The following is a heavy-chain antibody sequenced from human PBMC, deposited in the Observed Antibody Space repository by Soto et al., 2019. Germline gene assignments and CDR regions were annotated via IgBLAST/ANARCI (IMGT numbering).Heavy chain of an antibody. CDR2: INPNSGGT. V-gene: IGHV1-2*04. D-gene: IGHD3-22*01. CDR1: GYTFTGYY. CDR3: ARGYYYDSSGYENAFDF. Sequence: GASVKVSCKASGYTFTGYYMHWVRRAPGQGLEWMGWINPNSGGTNYAQKFQGWVTMTRDTSISTAYMELSRLRSDDTAVYYCARGYYYDSSGYENAFDFPGQGTMVTVSS. J-gene: IGHJ3*01.